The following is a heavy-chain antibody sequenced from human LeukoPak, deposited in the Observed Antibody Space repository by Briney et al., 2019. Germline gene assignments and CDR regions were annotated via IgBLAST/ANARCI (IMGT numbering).Heavy chain of an antibody. D-gene: IGHD2-15*01. Sequence: GGSLRLSCAVSGFTFSNDWMHWVRQAPGKGRLWVSRISGDGTTTNYADSVKGRFTIYRDNAKNMLYLQMDSLRAEDTAVYYCAGTWSFDYWGQGTLVTVSS. CDR3: AGTWSFDY. CDR1: GFTFSNDW. V-gene: IGHV3-74*01. J-gene: IGHJ4*02. CDR2: ISGDGTTT.